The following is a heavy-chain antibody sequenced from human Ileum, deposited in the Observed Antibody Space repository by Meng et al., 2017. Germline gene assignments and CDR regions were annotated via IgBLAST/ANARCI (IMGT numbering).Heavy chain of an antibody. CDR3: ARVGLPLDFWSGYPPLYFDY. J-gene: IGHJ4*02. V-gene: IGHV7-4-1*02. CDR1: GYTFTSYA. D-gene: IGHD3-3*01. CDR2: INTNTGNP. Sequence: QWQLVQAGSEWKKPGASVKVSCKASGYTFTSYAMNWVRQAPGQGLEWMGWINTNTGNPTYAQGFTGRFVFSLDTSVSTAYLQISSLKAEDTAVYYCARVGLPLDFWSGYPPLYFDYWGQGTLVTVSS.